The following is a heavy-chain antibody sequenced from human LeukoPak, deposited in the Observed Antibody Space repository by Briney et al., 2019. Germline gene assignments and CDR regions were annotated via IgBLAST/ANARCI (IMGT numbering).Heavy chain of an antibody. Sequence: SETLSLTCTVSGYSISSGYYWGWIRQPPGKGLEWIGSIYHSGSTYYNPSLKSRVTISVGTSKNQFSLKLSSVTAADTAVYYCARAVRFWDFWSGYLVGGCFDYWGQGTLVTVSS. D-gene: IGHD3-3*01. CDR2: IYHSGST. J-gene: IGHJ4*02. CDR1: GYSISSGYY. CDR3: ARAVRFWDFWSGYLVGGCFDY. V-gene: IGHV4-38-2*02.